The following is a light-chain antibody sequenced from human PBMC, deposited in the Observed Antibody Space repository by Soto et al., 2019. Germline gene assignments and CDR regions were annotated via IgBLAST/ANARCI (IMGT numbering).Light chain of an antibody. Sequence: QSVLTQPASVSGAKRQRAAIYCTGSSSNIGAGYDVHWYQQLPGTAPKLLIYGNSNRPSGVPDRFSGSKSGTSASLAITGLQADDEADYYCQSYDSSLSGKVFGGGTKVTVL. CDR1: SSNIGAGYD. CDR2: GNS. CDR3: QSYDSSLSGKV. J-gene: IGLJ2*01. V-gene: IGLV1-40*01.